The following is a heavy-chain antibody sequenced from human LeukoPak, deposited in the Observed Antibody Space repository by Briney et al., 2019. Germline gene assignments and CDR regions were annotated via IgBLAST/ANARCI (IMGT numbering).Heavy chain of an antibody. J-gene: IGHJ4*02. V-gene: IGHV4-38-2*02. D-gene: IGHD3-10*01. CDR3: ARSGFPYYYFDY. CDR2: IYHSGST. Sequence: SETLSLTCTVSGYSISSGYYWGWIRQPPGKGLEWIGSIYHSGSTYYNPSLKSRVTISVDTSKNQFSLKLSSVTAADTAVYYCARSGFPYYYFDYWGQGTLVTVSS. CDR1: GYSISSGYY.